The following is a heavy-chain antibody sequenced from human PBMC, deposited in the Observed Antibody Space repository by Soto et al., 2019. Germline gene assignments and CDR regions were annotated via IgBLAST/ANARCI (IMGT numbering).Heavy chain of an antibody. CDR2: IYYSGST. CDR3: ARDRDGYNYDYFDY. CDR1: GGSISSGGYY. V-gene: IGHV4-31*03. J-gene: IGHJ4*02. Sequence: SETLSLTCTVSGGSISSGGYYWSWIRQHPGKGLEWIGYIYYSGSTYYNPSLKSRVTISVDTSKNQFSLKLSSVTAADTAVYYCARDRDGYNYDYFDYWGQGTLVTVSS. D-gene: IGHD5-12*01.